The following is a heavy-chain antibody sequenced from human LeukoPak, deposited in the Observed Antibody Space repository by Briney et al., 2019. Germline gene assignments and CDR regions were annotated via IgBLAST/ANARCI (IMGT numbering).Heavy chain of an antibody. V-gene: IGHV4-34*01. CDR3: AGRGRLSKNWFDP. J-gene: IGHJ5*02. CDR2: INHSGST. D-gene: IGHD3-16*01. Sequence: SETLSLTCAVYGGSFSGYYWSWIRQPPGKGLEWIGEINHSGSTNYNPSLKSRVTISVDTSKNQFSLKLSSVTAADTAVYYCAGRGRLSKNWFDPWGQGTLVTVSS. CDR1: GGSFSGYY.